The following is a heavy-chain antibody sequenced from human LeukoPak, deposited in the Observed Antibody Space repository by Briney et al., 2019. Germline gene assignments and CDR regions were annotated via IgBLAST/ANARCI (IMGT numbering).Heavy chain of an antibody. CDR3: ARRGDILTDYAFDY. D-gene: IGHD3-9*01. CDR1: GGSINSNSHH. CDR2: IYYSGTT. J-gene: IGHJ4*02. Sequence: SETLSLTCSVSGGSINSNSHHWDWVRQAPGKGLEWIGNIYYSGTTSYNPSLKSRVTISVDTSKNQFSLRLSSVTAADTAVYYCARRGDILTDYAFDYWGQGTLVTVSS. V-gene: IGHV4-39*01.